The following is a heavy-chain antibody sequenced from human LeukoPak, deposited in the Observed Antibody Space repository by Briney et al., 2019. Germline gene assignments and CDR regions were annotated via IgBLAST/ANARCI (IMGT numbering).Heavy chain of an antibody. CDR3: ATAPPLLLGFDY. Sequence: ASVKVSCKVSGYTLTELSMHWVRQAPGKGLEWMGGFDPEDGETIYAQKFQGRVTMTEDTYTDTAYMELSSLRSEVTAVYYCATAPPLLLGFDYWGQGTLVTVSS. V-gene: IGHV1-24*01. J-gene: IGHJ4*02. CDR2: FDPEDGET. D-gene: IGHD2-21*02. CDR1: GYTLTELS.